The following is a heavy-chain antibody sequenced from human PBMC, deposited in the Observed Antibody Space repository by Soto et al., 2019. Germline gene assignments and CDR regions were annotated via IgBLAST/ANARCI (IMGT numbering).Heavy chain of an antibody. CDR1: GYTFTTYY. D-gene: IGHD2-21*02. CDR2: INPRGGAR. J-gene: IGHJ5*02. CDR3: ARGDVVALTANTRYYFDP. Sequence: QVQLVQSGAEVRKPGDSVRISCTTSGYTFTTYYIHWVRLAPGQGLEWLGVINPRGGARNYAQKFQGRVNMTADTSTRTGYMELGSLRSDDTALFFCARGDVVALTANTRYYFDPWGQGTLGTVSS. V-gene: IGHV1-46*01.